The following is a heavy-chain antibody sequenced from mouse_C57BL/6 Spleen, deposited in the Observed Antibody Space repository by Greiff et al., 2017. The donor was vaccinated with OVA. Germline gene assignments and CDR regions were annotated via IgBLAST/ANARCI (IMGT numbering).Heavy chain of an antibody. CDR3: ARGGNWYFDV. CDR2: ISSGSSTI. Sequence: EVQRVESGGGLVKPGGSLKLSCAASGFTFSDYGMHWVRQAPEKGLEWVAYISSGSSTIYYADTVKGRFTISRDNAKNILFLQMTLLRSEDTAIYFCARGGNWYFDVWGTGTTVTVSS. V-gene: IGHV5-17*01. CDR1: GFTFSDYG. J-gene: IGHJ1*03.